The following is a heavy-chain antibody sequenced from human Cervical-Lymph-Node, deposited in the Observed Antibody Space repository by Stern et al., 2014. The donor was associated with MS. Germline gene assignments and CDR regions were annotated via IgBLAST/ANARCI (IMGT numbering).Heavy chain of an antibody. CDR1: GYTFISYD. Sequence: VQLVESGSQVRKPGASVKVSCQASGYTFISYDIFWVRQATGQGLVWMGWMNPNNANTGHAQKFQGRVTMTRNISISTAYMELSSLRSDDTAVYYCVRGGFSYGYGLDAWGQGTAVIVSS. V-gene: IGHV1-8*01. D-gene: IGHD5-18*01. CDR2: MNPNNANT. J-gene: IGHJ6*02. CDR3: VRGGFSYGYGLDA.